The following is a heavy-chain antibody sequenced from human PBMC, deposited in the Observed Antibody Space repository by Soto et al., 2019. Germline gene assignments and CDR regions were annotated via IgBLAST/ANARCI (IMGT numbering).Heavy chain of an antibody. J-gene: IGHJ4*02. CDR2: ISGSGNTA. D-gene: IGHD6-19*01. V-gene: IGHV3-23*01. CDR1: GFTFSSYA. Sequence: EVQLLESGGGLVQPGGSLRLTCAASGFTFSSYAMSWVRQAPGKGLEWASGISGSGNTAYYADSVKGRFTISRDNSKNTLYLQMNSLRVEDTALYYCAKDCKSGSGWYWDYWGQGTLVTVSS. CDR3: AKDCKSGSGWYWDY.